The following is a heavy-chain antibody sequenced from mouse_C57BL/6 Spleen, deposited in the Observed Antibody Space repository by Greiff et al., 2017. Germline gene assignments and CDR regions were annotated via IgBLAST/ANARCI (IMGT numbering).Heavy chain of an antibody. CDR1: GYAFSSSW. J-gene: IGHJ4*01. CDR2: IYPGDGDT. V-gene: IGHV1-82*01. Sequence: VQLQQSGPELVKPGASVKISCKASGYAFSSSWMNWVKQRPGKGLEWIGRIYPGDGDTNYNGKFKGKATLTADKSSSTAYMQLSSLTSEDSAVYFCARGGSGYVDYAMDYWGQGTSVTVSS. CDR3: ARGGSGYVDYAMDY. D-gene: IGHD3-2*02.